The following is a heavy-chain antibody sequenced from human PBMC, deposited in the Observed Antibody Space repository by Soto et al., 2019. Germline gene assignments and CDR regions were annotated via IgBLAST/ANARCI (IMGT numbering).Heavy chain of an antibody. CDR1: GYTFTSYY. J-gene: IGHJ4*02. CDR2: INPSGGST. CDR3: ARDGRSSYSCCWCYFAY. D-gene: IGHD6-19*01. V-gene: IGHV1-46*01. Sequence: ASVKVSGKASGYTFTSYYMHWVRQAPGQGLEWMGIINPSGGSTSYAQKFQGRVTMTRDTSTSTVYMELSSLRSEDTAVYYCARDGRSSYSCCWCYFAYCGKGTLITLSS.